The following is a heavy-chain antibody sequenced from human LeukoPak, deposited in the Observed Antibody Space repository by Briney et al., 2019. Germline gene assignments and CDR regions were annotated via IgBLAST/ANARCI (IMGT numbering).Heavy chain of an antibody. CDR1: GYTFTGYY. CDR3: ARAVGYSGYDGFYYYYGMDV. D-gene: IGHD5-12*01. CDR2: INPNSGGT. J-gene: IGHJ6*02. V-gene: IGHV1-2*02. Sequence: ASVKLSCKASGYTFTGYYMHWVRQAPGQGLEWMGWINPNSGGTNYAQKFQGRVTMTRDTSISTAYMELSRLRSDDTAVYYCARAVGYSGYDGFYYYYGMDVWGQGTTVTVSS.